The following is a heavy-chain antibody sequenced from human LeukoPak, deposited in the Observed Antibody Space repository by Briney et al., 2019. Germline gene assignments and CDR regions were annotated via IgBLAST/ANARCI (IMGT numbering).Heavy chain of an antibody. CDR3: AKDFGYDSGTYLEQ. J-gene: IGHJ4*02. CDR1: GFTVSSNY. CDR2: IYSGGIT. V-gene: IGHV3-66*01. Sequence: PGGSLRLSCAASGFTVSSNYMSWVRQAPGKGLEWVSVIYSGGITSYADSVKGRFTISRDNSKNMLYLQMNSLRAEDTAVYYCAKDFGYDSGTYLEQWGQGTLVTVSS. D-gene: IGHD3-10*01.